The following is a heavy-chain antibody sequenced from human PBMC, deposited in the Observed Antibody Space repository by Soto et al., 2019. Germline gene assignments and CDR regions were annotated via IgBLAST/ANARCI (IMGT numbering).Heavy chain of an antibody. CDR1: GYTFSNFW. J-gene: IGHJ4*02. D-gene: IGHD2-2*01. CDR2: IYPGDHET. V-gene: IGHV5-51*01. CDR3: ARSTRRSQYFHG. Sequence: SGESLKISCQCSGYTFSNFWIGWVRQLPGQGLEWMGIIYPGDHETRYSPSFLGKVTISADKSINTAYLQWSSLEASDSAFYFCARSTRRSQYFHGWCQADLVTVSS.